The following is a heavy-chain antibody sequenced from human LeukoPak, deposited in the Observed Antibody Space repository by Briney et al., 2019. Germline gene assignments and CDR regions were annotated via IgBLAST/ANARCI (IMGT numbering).Heavy chain of an antibody. D-gene: IGHD6-25*01. J-gene: IGHJ4*02. CDR3: AKDFSGVWPPAD. CDR1: GFAFSGFG. Sequence: PGGSLRLSCAASGFAFSGFGMHWVRQAPGKGLEWVTFISYDGNTKYYVDSVKGRFTISRDNSKNTVYLQMNSLRPEDTAVYYWAKDFSGVWPPADWGQGTLVTVSS. CDR2: ISYDGNTK. V-gene: IGHV3-30*02.